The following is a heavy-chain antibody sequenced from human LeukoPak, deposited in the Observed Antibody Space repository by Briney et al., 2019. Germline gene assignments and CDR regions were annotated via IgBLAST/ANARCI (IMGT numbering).Heavy chain of an antibody. CDR2: IKQDGSEK. CDR3: AGDDSPQQAPLGY. V-gene: IGHV3-7*01. Sequence: PGGSLRLSCAASGFTFSSYWMSWVRQAPGKGLEWVANIKQDGSEKYYVDSVKGRFTISRDNAKNSLYLQMNSLRAEDTAVFYCAGDDSPQQAPLGYWGQGTRVTVSS. J-gene: IGHJ4*02. CDR1: GFTFSSYW. D-gene: IGHD6-13*01.